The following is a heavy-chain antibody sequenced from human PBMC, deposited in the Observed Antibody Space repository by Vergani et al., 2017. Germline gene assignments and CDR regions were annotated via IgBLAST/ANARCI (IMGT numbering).Heavy chain of an antibody. V-gene: IGHV3-74*03. J-gene: IGHJ5*01. Sequence: DVHLAESGGGFFHPGGSLRLSCSASGFSFNSYWMHWVPQVPGKGLLWVSRIKSDGSITAYADSVKGRFTISRDNAQNTLYLQMNSLRVEDTGVYYCARARCIETCYMTNWLDSWGQGTLVTVSS. CDR2: IKSDGSIT. D-gene: IGHD3-9*01. CDR1: GFSFNSYW. CDR3: ARARCIETCYMTNWLDS.